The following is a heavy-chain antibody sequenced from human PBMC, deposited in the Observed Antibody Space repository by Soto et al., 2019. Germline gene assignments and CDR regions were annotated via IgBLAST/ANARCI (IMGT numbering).Heavy chain of an antibody. CDR3: VRDPHDSGVPAGGMDV. J-gene: IGHJ6*02. V-gene: IGHV4-61*01. Sequence: QVQLQESGPGLVKPSETLSLTCTVSGGSVSSGTHYWSWIRQPPGKGLEWIGYIYYTGSTKYNPSLKSRVTVSVDTSKNQFSLKMSSVTAADTAVYYCVRDPHDSGVPAGGMDVWGHGTTVTVSS. CDR2: IYYTGST. D-gene: IGHD6-25*01. CDR1: GGSVSSGTHY.